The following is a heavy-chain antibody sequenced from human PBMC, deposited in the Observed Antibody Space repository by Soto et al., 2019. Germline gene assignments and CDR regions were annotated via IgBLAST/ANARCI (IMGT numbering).Heavy chain of an antibody. Sequence: GGSLRLSCAASTFTFSDYYMSWIRQAPGKGLEWVSYISGGGTSIYYADSVKGRFSVSRDNAKTSLYLQMNSLRAEDTAVYYCARTDRDFYGLDVWGQGTTVTVSS. V-gene: IGHV3-11*04. CDR3: ARTDRDFYGLDV. CDR1: TFTFSDYY. J-gene: IGHJ6*02. CDR2: ISGGGTSI.